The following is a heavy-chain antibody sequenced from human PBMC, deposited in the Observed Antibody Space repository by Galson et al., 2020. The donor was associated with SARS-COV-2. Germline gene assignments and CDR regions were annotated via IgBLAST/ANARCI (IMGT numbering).Heavy chain of an antibody. CDR2: TYSSGYT. Sequence: GGSLRLSCAASGITVTSNYMSWVRQAPGKGLEWVSVTYSSGYTIYADSVEGRFTISRDSSKNTLYLQMNSLRAEDTAVYYCARHSRPITMYYFDFWGQGTLVTVSA. J-gene: IGHJ4*02. V-gene: IGHV3-53*01. CDR1: GITVTSNY. D-gene: IGHD3-10*02. CDR3: ARHSRPITMYYFDF.